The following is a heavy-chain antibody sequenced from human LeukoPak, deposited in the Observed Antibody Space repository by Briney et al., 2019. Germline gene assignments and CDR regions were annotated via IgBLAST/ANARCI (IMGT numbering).Heavy chain of an antibody. CDR1: GGTFSSYA. CDR3: ARGVYGDYSYAY. V-gene: IGHV1-69*13. Sequence: ASVKVSCKASGGTFSSYAISWVRQAPGQELEWMGGIIPIFGTANYAQKFQGRVTITADESTSTAYMELSSLRSEDTAVYYCARGVYGDYSYAYWGQGTLVTVSS. CDR2: IIPIFGTA. J-gene: IGHJ4*02. D-gene: IGHD4-17*01.